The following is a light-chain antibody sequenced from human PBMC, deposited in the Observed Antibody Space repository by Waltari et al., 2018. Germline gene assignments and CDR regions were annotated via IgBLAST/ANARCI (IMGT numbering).Light chain of an antibody. Sequence: DIVTTQSPLSLLVTPGEPASISCRTSQSLLYSNGYNYSDWYLQKPGQSPQLLIYLGSNRASGVPDRFSGGGSGTVFTLKISRVEAEDVGVYYCMQALQTPGTFGQGTRLEIK. CDR1: QSLLYSNGYNY. CDR3: MQALQTPGT. CDR2: LGS. V-gene: IGKV2-28*01. J-gene: IGKJ5*01.